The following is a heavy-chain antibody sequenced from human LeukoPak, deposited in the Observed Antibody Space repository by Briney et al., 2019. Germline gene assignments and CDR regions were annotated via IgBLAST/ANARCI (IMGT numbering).Heavy chain of an antibody. CDR2: VIPIFGTA. J-gene: IGHJ4*02. CDR3: ASGVGVADNNFDY. D-gene: IGHD3-3*01. Sequence: SVKVSCKASGGTFSSYAISWVRQAPGQGLEWMGGVIPIFGTANYAQKFQGRVTITTDESTSTAYMELSSLRSEDTAVYYCASGVGVADNNFDYWGQGTLVTVSS. CDR1: GGTFSSYA. V-gene: IGHV1-69*05.